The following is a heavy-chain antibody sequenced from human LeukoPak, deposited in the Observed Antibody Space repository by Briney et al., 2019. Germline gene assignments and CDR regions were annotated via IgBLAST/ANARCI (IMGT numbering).Heavy chain of an antibody. CDR1: GFTFSSYA. CDR3: ARKENILTGYYDH. D-gene: IGHD3-9*01. V-gene: IGHV3-23*01. Sequence: GGSLRLSCAASGFTFSSYAMSWVRQAPGKGLEWVSAISGSGGSTYYADSVKGRFTISRVNSKNTLYLQMNSLRAEDTAVYYCARKENILTGYYDHWGQGTLVTVSS. CDR2: ISGSGGST. J-gene: IGHJ5*02.